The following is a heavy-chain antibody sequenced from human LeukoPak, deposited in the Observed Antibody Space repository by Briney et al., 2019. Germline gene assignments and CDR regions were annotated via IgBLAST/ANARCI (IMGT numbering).Heavy chain of an antibody. CDR3: ARQTRVLLWFGESTYYFDY. J-gene: IGHJ4*02. D-gene: IGHD3-10*01. V-gene: IGHV4-59*08. CDR2: IYYSGST. CDR1: GGSISGFF. Sequence: SETLSLTCAVSGGSISGFFWSWIRQPPGKGLEWIGYIYYSGSTNYNPSLKSRVTISVDTSKNQFSLKLSSVTAADTAVCYCARQTRVLLWFGESTYYFDYWGQGTLVTVSS.